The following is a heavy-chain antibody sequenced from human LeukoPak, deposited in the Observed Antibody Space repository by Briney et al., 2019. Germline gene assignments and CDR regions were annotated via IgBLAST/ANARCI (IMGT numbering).Heavy chain of an antibody. J-gene: IGHJ4*02. CDR2: IIPIFGTA. Sequence: SVKVSCKASGGTFSSYAISWVRQAPGQGLEWMGGIIPIFGTANYAQKFQGRVTITADESTSTAYMELSSLRSEDTAVYYCAIEMATIGDYFDYWGQGTLVTVSS. V-gene: IGHV1-69*13. D-gene: IGHD5-24*01. CDR3: AIEMATIGDYFDY. CDR1: GGTFSSYA.